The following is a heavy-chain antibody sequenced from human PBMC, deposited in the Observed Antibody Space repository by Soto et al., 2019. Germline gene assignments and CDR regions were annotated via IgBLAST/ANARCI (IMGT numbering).Heavy chain of an antibody. Sequence: SETLSLTCTVSGGSISSSSYYWGWIRQPPGKGLEWIGSIYYSGSTYYNPSLKSRVTISVDTSKNQFSLKLSSVTAADTAVYYCARHYSGYDWEYYFDYWGQGTLVTVSS. CDR1: GGSISSSSYY. CDR3: ARHYSGYDWEYYFDY. J-gene: IGHJ4*02. V-gene: IGHV4-39*01. CDR2: IYYSGST. D-gene: IGHD5-12*01.